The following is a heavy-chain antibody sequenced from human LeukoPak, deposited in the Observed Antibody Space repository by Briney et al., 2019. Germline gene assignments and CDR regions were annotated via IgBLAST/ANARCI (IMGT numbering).Heavy chain of an antibody. CDR1: GYTLTELS. CDR2: ISAYNGNT. CDR3: ARDRRARDNWFDP. J-gene: IGHJ5*02. Sequence: ASVKVSCKVSGYTLTELSMHWVRQAPGQGLEWMGWISAYNGNTNYAQKLQGRVTMTTDTSTSTAYMELRSLRSDDTAVYYCARDRRARDNWFDPWGQGTLVTVSS. V-gene: IGHV1-18*01.